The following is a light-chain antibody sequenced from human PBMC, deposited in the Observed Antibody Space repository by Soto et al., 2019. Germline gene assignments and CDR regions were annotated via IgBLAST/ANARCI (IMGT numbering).Light chain of an antibody. Sequence: QSALTQPASVSGSPGQSITISCTGTSSDVGAYNFVSWHQQHPGKAPKLMIYNVYDRPSGISYRFSGSKSGNTASPTISGLQGEDEADYYCSAYTVSRTYVFGTGTKFTVL. CDR2: NVY. J-gene: IGLJ1*01. CDR1: SSDVGAYNF. V-gene: IGLV2-14*03. CDR3: SAYTVSRTYV.